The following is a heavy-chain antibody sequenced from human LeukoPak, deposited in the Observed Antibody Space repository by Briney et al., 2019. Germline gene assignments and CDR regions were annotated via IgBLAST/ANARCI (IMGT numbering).Heavy chain of an antibody. D-gene: IGHD3/OR15-3a*01. CDR3: ARDQAGMIFGVVIFDY. V-gene: IGHV1-8*01. CDR2: MNPNSGNT. CDR1: GYTFTSYD. Sequence: ASVKVSCKASGYTFTSYDINWVRQATGQGLEWMGWMNPNSGNTGYAQKFQGRVTMTRDTSISTAYMELSRLRSDDTAVYYCARDQAGMIFGVVIFDYWGQGTLVTVSS. J-gene: IGHJ4*02.